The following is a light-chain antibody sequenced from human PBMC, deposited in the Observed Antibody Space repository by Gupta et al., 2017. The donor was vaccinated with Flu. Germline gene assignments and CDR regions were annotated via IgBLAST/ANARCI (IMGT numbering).Light chain of an antibody. CDR3: SSYSSTNTLFV. J-gene: IGLJ1*01. V-gene: IGLV2-14*01. CDR2: EVS. CDR1: SNDVGGYNY. Sequence: HSALTQPASVSGSPGQSITISCTGTSNDVGGYNYVSWYQQHPGKAPKLMIFEVSNRPSGVSDRFSGSKSGNTASLTISGLQAEDESDYYCSSYSSTNTLFVFGSGTKVTVL.